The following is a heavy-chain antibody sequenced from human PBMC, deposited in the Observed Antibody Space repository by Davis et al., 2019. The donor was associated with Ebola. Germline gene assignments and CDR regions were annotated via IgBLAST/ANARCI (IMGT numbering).Heavy chain of an antibody. CDR2: IKQDGSEK. D-gene: IGHD6-19*01. CDR1: GFTFSCYW. V-gene: IGHV3-7*03. Sequence: GESLKISCAAPGFTFSCYWMSLVRQAPGKGLEWVANIKQDGSEKYYVDSVRGRFTISRDNAKNSLYLQMNSLRAEDTAVYYCAIANRGPVADTGDYWGQGTLVTVSS. J-gene: IGHJ4*02. CDR3: AIANRGPVADTGDY.